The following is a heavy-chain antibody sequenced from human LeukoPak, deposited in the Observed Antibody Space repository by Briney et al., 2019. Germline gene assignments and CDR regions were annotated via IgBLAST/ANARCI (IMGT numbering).Heavy chain of an antibody. CDR1: GYTFTSYG. D-gene: IGHD3-10*01. CDR3: ARDLPYYYGSGSYYYYGMDV. Sequence: ASVKVSCKASGYTFTSYGISWVRQAPGQGLEWMGWISAYNGNTNYAQKLQGRVTMTTDTSTSTAYMELRSLRSDDTAVYYCARDLPYYYGSGSYYYYGMDVWGQGTTVTVSS. J-gene: IGHJ6*02. CDR2: ISAYNGNT. V-gene: IGHV1-18*01.